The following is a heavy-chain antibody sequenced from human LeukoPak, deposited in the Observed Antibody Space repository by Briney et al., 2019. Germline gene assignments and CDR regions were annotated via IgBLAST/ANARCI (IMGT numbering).Heavy chain of an antibody. V-gene: IGHV3-7*01. Sequence: GGSLRLSCAASGFTFSSYWMSWVRQAPGKGLEWVANINQDGSEKYSVDSVKGRFTISRDNAKNSLYLQMNSLRAEDTAVYYCARTNNIAAIDYWGQGTLVTVSS. CDR2: INQDGSEK. J-gene: IGHJ4*02. CDR1: GFTFSSYW. D-gene: IGHD6-13*01. CDR3: ARTNNIAAIDY.